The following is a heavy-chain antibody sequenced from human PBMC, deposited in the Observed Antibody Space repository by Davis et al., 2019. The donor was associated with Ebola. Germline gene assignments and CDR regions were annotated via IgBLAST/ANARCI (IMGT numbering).Heavy chain of an antibody. CDR1: GFIFRNYG. V-gene: IGHV3-30*03. D-gene: IGHD5-12*01. CDR3: AREWLRAWFDP. CDR2: MSYDGSKE. J-gene: IGHJ5*02. Sequence: GGSLRLSCAASGFIFRNYGIHWVRQAPGRGLEWVAVMSYDGSKEYYRDSVTGRFTITRDNSKSTLYLQMNSLRVEDTAVYYCAREWLRAWFDPWGQGTLVTVSS.